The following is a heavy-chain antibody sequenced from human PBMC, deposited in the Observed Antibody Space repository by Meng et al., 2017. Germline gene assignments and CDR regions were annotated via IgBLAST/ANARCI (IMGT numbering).Heavy chain of an antibody. CDR1: GDSVSSNSAA. Sequence: QLQLQQSGPGLVNPSPTPPPTGAISGDSVSSNSAAWNWIRQSPSRGLEWLGRTYYRSKWYNDYAVSVKSRITINPDTSKNQFSLQLNSVTPEDTAVYYCARDQEGWLRPIDYWGQGTLVTVSS. V-gene: IGHV6-1*01. J-gene: IGHJ4*02. CDR3: ARDQEGWLRPIDY. D-gene: IGHD5-12*01. CDR2: TYYRSKWYN.